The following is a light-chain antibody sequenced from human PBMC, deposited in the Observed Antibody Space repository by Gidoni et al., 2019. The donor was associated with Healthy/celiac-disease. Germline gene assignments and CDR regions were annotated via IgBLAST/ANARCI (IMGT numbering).Light chain of an antibody. CDR1: QSISSY. Sequence: DIQMTQSPSSMSASVGDRVTITCRASQSISSYLNWYQQKPGKAPKLLIYAASSLQSGVPSRFSGSGSCTDVTLTISSLQPEDFSTYYCQQSYSTPPFTFGPGTKVDIK. J-gene: IGKJ3*01. CDR2: AAS. V-gene: IGKV1-39*01. CDR3: QQSYSTPPFT.